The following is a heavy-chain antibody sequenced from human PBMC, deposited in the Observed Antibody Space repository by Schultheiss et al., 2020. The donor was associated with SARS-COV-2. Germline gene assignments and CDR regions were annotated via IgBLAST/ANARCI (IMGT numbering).Heavy chain of an antibody. CDR1: GYSISSGYY. Sequence: GSLRLSCTVSGYSISSGYYWGWIRQPPGKGLEWIGSIYHSGSTYYNPSLKSRVTISVDTSKNQFSLKLSSVTAADTAVYYCARVITSFDYWGQGTLVTVSS. D-gene: IGHD3-16*01. J-gene: IGHJ4*02. CDR2: IYHSGST. V-gene: IGHV4-38-2*02. CDR3: ARVITSFDY.